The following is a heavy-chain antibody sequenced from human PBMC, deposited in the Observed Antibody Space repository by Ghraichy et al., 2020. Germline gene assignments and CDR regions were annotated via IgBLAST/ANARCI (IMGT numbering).Heavy chain of an antibody. CDR3: ASSVTRDFDY. CDR2: IYPSGST. V-gene: IGHV4-4*02. CDR1: GGSISRSNW. J-gene: IGHJ4*02. Sequence: SETLSLTCAVSGGSISRSNWWCWVRQPPGKGLEWIGEIYPSGSTNYNPSLKSRFTISADKSKNQFSLRLSSVTAADTAVYYCASSVTRDFDYWGQGTLVTVSS. D-gene: IGHD4-17*01.